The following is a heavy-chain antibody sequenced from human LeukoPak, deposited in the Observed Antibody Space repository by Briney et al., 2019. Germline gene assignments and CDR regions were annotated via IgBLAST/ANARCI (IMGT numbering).Heavy chain of an antibody. CDR3: AREYTATFFGSGYYYYYMDV. CDR1: GGTFSSYD. D-gene: IGHD3-3*01. CDR2: IMPISGTA. Sequence: RRASVKVSCKASGGTFSSYDISWVRQAPGQGLEWMGGIMPISGTANYAQKFQGRVTMTTDTSTSTAYMELRSLRSDDTAVYYCAREYTATFFGSGYYYYYMDVWGKGTTVTISS. J-gene: IGHJ6*03. V-gene: IGHV1-69*05.